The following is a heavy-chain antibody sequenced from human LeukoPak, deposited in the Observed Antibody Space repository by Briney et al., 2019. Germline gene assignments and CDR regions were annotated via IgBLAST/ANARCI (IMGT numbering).Heavy chain of an antibody. CDR2: IIPIFDRP. CDR3: ARGPESASFYDTSGYPYYFDF. V-gene: IGHV1-69*01. J-gene: IGHJ4*02. CDR1: GGTFSTYA. D-gene: IGHD3-22*01. Sequence: VKVSCKASGGTFSTYAINWVRQAPGQGLEWMGGIIPIFDRPNYAQKVQASVTITADESTSTAYLELSSLRSDDTALYYCARGPESASFYDTSGYPYYFDFWGQGTLVTVSS.